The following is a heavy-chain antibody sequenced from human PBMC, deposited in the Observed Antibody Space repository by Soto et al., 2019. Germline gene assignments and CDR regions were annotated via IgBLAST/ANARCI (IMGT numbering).Heavy chain of an antibody. Sequence: ASVKVSCKASGYTFTSYAMHWVRQAPGQRLEWMGWINAGNGNTKYSQKFQGRVTITRDTSASTAYMELSSLRSEDTAVYYCARDRRTRIYKTGYYAMDVWGQGTTVTVSS. J-gene: IGHJ6*02. CDR2: INAGNGNT. D-gene: IGHD1-7*01. CDR1: GYTFTSYA. CDR3: ARDRRTRIYKTGYYAMDV. V-gene: IGHV1-3*01.